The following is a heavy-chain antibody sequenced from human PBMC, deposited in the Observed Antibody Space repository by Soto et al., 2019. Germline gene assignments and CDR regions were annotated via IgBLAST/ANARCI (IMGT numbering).Heavy chain of an antibody. J-gene: IGHJ6*02. CDR3: ARDRRWGYCSSTSCYTRLAAAGTGYYGMDV. CDR1: GGSFSGYY. V-gene: IGHV4-34*01. D-gene: IGHD2-2*02. CDR2: INHSGST. Sequence: SETLSLTCAVYGGSFSGYYWSWIRQPPGKGLEWIGEINHSGSTNYNPSLKGRVTISVDTSKNQFSLKLSSVTAADTAVYYCARDRRWGYCSSTSCYTRLAAAGTGYYGMDVWGQGTTVTVSS.